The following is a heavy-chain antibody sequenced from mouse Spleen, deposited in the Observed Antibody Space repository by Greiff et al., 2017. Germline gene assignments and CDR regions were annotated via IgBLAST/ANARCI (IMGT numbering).Heavy chain of an antibody. CDR1: GFNIKNTY. Sequence: EVKLQQSVAELVRPGASVKLSCTASGFNIKNTYMHWVKQRPEQGLEWIGRIDPANGNTKYAPKFQGKATITADASSNTAYLQLSSLTSEDTAIYYCAYYDGYYDYAMDYWGQGTSVTVSS. V-gene: IGHV14-3*01. J-gene: IGHJ4*01. CDR3: AYYDGYYDYAMDY. CDR2: IDPANGNT. D-gene: IGHD2-3*01.